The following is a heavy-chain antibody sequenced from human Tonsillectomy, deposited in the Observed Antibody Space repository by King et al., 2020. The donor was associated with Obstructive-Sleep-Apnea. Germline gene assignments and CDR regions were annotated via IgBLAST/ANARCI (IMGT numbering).Heavy chain of an antibody. J-gene: IGHJ6*02. CDR3: ARQPQYYYFAMDV. CDR2: INGDETKP. CDR1: GFTFSGYW. V-gene: IGHV3-74*02. Sequence: VQLVESGGGLVQPGGSLRLSCAASGFTFSGYWLHWVRQAPGKGLVWVSHINGDETKPGYADSVKGRFTISRDNAKNTLYLQMNSLRPEDTAVYYCARQPQYYYFAMDVWGQGTTVTVSS.